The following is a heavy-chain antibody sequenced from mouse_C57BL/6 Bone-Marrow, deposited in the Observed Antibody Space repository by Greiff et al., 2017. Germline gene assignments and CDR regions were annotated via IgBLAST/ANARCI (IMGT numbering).Heavy chain of an antibody. Sequence: VQLQQSGAELVKPGASVKLSCKASGYIFTEYTIHWVKQRSGQGLEWIGWFYPGSGSIKYNERFKDKATLTVDKSSNTVYMELSRLTSEDSAVYFCARHERYYEYKRDIDYWGQGTTLTVAS. V-gene: IGHV1-62-2*01. J-gene: IGHJ2*01. D-gene: IGHD2-4*01. CDR1: GYIFTEYT. CDR3: ARHERYYEYKRDIDY. CDR2: FYPGSGSI.